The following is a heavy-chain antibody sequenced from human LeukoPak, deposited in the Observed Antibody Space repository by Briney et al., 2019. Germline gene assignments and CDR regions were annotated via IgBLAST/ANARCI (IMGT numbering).Heavy chain of an antibody. CDR2: ISSSSSTI. CDR1: GFTFSSYA. Sequence: GGSLRLSCAASGFTFSSYAMSWVRQAPGKGLEWVSYISSSSSTIYYADSVKGRFTISRDNAKNSLYLQMNSLRAEDTAVYYCARDSYYYYMDVWGKGTTVTVSS. CDR3: ARDSYYYYMDV. J-gene: IGHJ6*03. V-gene: IGHV3-48*01.